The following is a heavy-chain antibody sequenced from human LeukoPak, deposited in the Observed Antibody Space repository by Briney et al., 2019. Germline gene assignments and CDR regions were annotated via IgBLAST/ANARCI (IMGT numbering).Heavy chain of an antibody. V-gene: IGHV3-48*03. CDR2: ISSSGSTI. Sequence: GGSLRLSCAASGFAFSSYEMNWVRQAPGKGLEWVSYISSSGSTIYDADSVKGRFTISRDNAKNSLYLQMNSLRAEDTAVYYCAELGITMIGGVWGKGTTVTISS. J-gene: IGHJ6*04. CDR1: GFAFSSYE. CDR3: AELGITMIGGV. D-gene: IGHD3-10*02.